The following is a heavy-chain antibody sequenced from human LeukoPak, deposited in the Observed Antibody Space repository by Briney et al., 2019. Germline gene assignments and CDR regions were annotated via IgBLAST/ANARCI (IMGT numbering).Heavy chain of an antibody. CDR1: GGTFSSHA. CDR3: ARVKVATITYYYYYYGMDV. V-gene: IGHV1-69*13. J-gene: IGHJ6*02. CDR2: IIPIFGTA. D-gene: IGHD5-12*01. Sequence: SVKVSCKASGGTFSSHAISWVRQAPGQGLEWMGGIIPIFGTANYAQKFQGRVTITADESTSAAYMELSSLRSEDTAVYYCARVKVATITYYYYYYGMDVWGQGTTVTVSS.